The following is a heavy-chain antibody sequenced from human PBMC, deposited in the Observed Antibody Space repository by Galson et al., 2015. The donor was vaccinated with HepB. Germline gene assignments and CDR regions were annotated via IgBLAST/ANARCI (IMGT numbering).Heavy chain of an antibody. CDR2: IKQDGSKK. D-gene: IGHD6-6*01. J-gene: IGHJ4*02. CDR1: GFTFSSYW. V-gene: IGHV3-7*01. Sequence: SLRLSCAASGFTFSSYWMSWVRQAPGKGLEWVANIKQDGSKKYYVDSAKGRLTISRDNAKNSLYLQMNSLRAEDTAVYYCARLAARQNYEYWGQGTLVTVSS. CDR3: ARLAARQNYEY.